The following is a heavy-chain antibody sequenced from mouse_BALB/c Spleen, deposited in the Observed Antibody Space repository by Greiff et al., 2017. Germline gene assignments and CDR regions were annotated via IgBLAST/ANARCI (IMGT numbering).Heavy chain of an antibody. J-gene: IGHJ4*01. CDR1: GYTFTSYW. D-gene: IGHD1-1*01. Sequence: VQLQQSGAELAKPGASVKMSCKASGYTFTSYWMHWVKQRPGQGLEWIGYINPSTGYTEYNQKFKDKATLTADKSSSTAYMQLSSLTSEDSAVYYCARRDGSPLMDYWGQGTSVTVAS. CDR3: ARRDGSPLMDY. V-gene: IGHV1-7*01. CDR2: INPSTGYT.